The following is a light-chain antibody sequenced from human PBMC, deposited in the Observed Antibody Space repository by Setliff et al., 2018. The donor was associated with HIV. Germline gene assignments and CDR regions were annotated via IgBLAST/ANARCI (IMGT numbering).Light chain of an antibody. Sequence: QSVLTQTPSASGTPGQRVSISCSGSRSNIGSNPVHWYQQLPGTAPKLLIHTNDQRPSGASNRFSCATSGHTASLTISGLQAEDEADYYCSSSTSSSTHVFGTGTKVTVL. V-gene: IGLV1-44*01. CDR3: SSSTSSSTHV. J-gene: IGLJ1*01. CDR2: TND. CDR1: RSNIGSNP.